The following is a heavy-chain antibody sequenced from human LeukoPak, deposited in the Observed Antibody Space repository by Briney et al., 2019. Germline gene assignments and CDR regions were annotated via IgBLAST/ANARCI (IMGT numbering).Heavy chain of an antibody. CDR1: GGTFSSSA. D-gene: IGHD6-25*01. CDR3: ATDQPPLISAAGVY. V-gene: IGHV1-69*01. CDR2: IIPMFGTA. Sequence: ASVKVACKASGGTFSSSAISWVRQAPGQGLEWMGGIIPMFGTANYAQKFQGRVTITADESTSTAYMELRSLRSEDTAAYYCATDQPPLISAAGVYWGQGTLVTVSS. J-gene: IGHJ4*02.